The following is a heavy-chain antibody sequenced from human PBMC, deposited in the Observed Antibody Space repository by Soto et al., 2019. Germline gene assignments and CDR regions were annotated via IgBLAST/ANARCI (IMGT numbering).Heavy chain of an antibody. J-gene: IGHJ6*02. D-gene: IGHD2-15*01. V-gene: IGHV4-31*03. CDR2: IYYSGST. CDR1: GGSISSGGYY. Sequence: SETLSLTCTVSGGSISSGGYYWSWIRQHPGKGLEWIGYIYYSGSTYYNPSLKSRVTISVDTSKNQSSLKLSSVTAADTAVYYCARDRQVVAAPYYYYGMDVWGQGTTVTVSS. CDR3: ARDRQVVAAPYYYYGMDV.